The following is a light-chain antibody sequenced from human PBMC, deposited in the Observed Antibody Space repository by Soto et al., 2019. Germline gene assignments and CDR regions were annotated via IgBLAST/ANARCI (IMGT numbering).Light chain of an antibody. Sequence: IVMTQSPATLSVSPGERATLSCWASQSVSSNLAWYQQKPGPAPRLLIYDVSTRATGIPTRFSGSGSGTEFTLTISSLQSEDFAAYYCQQYNNWPLTFGGGTKVDIK. CDR3: QQYNNWPLT. V-gene: IGKV3D-15*01. CDR2: DVS. J-gene: IGKJ4*01. CDR1: QSVSSN.